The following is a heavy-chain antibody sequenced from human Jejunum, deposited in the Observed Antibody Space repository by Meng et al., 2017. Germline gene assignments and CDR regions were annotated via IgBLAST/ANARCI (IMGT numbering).Heavy chain of an antibody. CDR3: ARAVSENYFRADY. CDR1: GFTFSTYW. Sequence: EEQLAESGGGLLQPGGSLRLSCTASGFTFSTYWMHWVRQAPGKGLVWVSRISTDGSYATYADSVKGRFTISRDNAKNTLYLQMNSLRAEDTAVYYCARAVSENYFRADYWGQGTLVTVSS. D-gene: IGHD1-26*01. V-gene: IGHV3-74*01. CDR2: ISTDGSYA. J-gene: IGHJ4*02.